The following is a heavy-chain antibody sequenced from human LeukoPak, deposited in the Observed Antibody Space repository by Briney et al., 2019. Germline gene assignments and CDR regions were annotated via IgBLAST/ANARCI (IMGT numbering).Heavy chain of an antibody. CDR2: IYSGGNP. CDR3: ARGIAVAGIVGVFAY. V-gene: IGHV3-66*01. CDR1: GFTFSSNH. D-gene: IGHD6-13*01. J-gene: IGHJ4*02. Sequence: GGSLRLSCAASGFTFSSNHMSWVRQAPGKGLEWVSVIYSGGNPHYAHSVNPRFTISRDNSKNTLYLQMNSLRAEDTAVYYSARGIAVAGIVGVFAYWGQGILVTVSS.